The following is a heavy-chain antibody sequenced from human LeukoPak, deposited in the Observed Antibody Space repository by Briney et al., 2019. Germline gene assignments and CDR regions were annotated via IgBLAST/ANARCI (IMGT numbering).Heavy chain of an antibody. CDR2: IKNKTNGGTT. J-gene: IGHJ4*02. CDR3: ARGFCGSTNCYQGPFDF. V-gene: IGHV3-15*01. Sequence: GGSLRLSCAASGFTFSSAWMSWVRQAPGKGLEWVGHIKNKTNGGTTDYAAPVKGRFIISRDDSKNTLYLQMNSLRTEDTAVYYCARGFCGSTNCYQGPFDFWGQGTLVTVSS. CDR1: GFTFSSAW. D-gene: IGHD2-2*01.